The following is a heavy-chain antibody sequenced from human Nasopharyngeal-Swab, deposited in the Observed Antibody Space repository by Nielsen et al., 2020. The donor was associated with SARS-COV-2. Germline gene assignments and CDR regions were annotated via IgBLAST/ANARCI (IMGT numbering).Heavy chain of an antibody. CDR1: GGSISNFY. CDR3: ARPRNCSGGSCYTGIDY. J-gene: IGHJ4*02. V-gene: IGHV4-59*01. Sequence: VSGGSISNFYWSWIRETPGKGVGGGVWIYYSGSTNYNPSLKSRVTISVDTSKNQFSLKLSSVTAADTAVYYCARPRNCSGGSCYTGIDYWGQGTLVTVSS. CDR2: IYYSGST. D-gene: IGHD2-15*01.